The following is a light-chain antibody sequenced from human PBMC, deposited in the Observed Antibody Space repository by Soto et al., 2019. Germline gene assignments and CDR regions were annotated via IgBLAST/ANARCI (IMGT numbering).Light chain of an antibody. CDR3: QQYGTSPPST. CDR1: QSVSSSY. J-gene: IGKJ5*01. V-gene: IGKV3-20*01. CDR2: GAS. Sequence: EIVLTQSPGTLSLSPGERATLSCWASQSVSSSYLAWYQQKPGQAPRLLINGASSRATGIPDRFSGSGSGTDFTLTISRLEPEDFAVYYCQQYGTSPPSTFGQGTRLEIK.